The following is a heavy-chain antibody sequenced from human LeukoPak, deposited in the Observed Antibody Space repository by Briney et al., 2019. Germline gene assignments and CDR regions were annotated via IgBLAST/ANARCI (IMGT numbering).Heavy chain of an antibody. CDR1: GGSFSGYY. D-gene: IGHD5-24*01. CDR2: INHSGST. V-gene: IGHV4-34*01. Sequence: SETLSLTRADYGGSFSGYYWSWIRQPPGKGLEWIGEINHSGSTNYNPSLKSRVTISVDTSKNQFSLKLSSVTAADTAVYYCARGRSYGYDYWGQGTLVTVSS. J-gene: IGHJ4*02. CDR3: ARGRSYGYDY.